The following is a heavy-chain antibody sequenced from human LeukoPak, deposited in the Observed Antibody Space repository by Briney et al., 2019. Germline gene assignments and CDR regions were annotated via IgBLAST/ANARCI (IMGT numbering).Heavy chain of an antibody. CDR1: GFTFRTYG. CDR3: AKVFPGGCSGGSCYSGYFDY. D-gene: IGHD2-15*01. J-gene: IGHJ4*02. V-gene: IGHV3-30*02. Sequence: GGSLRLSCAASGFTFRTYGMHWVRQAPGKGLEWVAYIQYDGSNKYYEDSMKGRFTISRDNSKNTLYLQMDSLRGEDTAVYYCAKVFPGGCSGGSCYSGYFDYWGQGTLVTVSS. CDR2: IQYDGSNK.